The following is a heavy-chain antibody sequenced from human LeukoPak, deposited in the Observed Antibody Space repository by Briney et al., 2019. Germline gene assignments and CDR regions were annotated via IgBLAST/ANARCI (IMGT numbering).Heavy chain of an antibody. CDR2: MNPNSGNT. D-gene: IGHD6-6*01. CDR3: ARGRGGIAARYYYYYYMDV. J-gene: IGHJ6*03. CDR1: GYTFTSYD. V-gene: IGHV1-8*01. Sequence: ASVKVSCKASGYTFTSYDINWVRQATGQGLEWMGWMNPNSGNTGYAQKFQGRVTMTRNTSISTAYMELSSLRSEDTAVYYCARGRGGIAARYYYYYYMDVWGKGTTVTVSS.